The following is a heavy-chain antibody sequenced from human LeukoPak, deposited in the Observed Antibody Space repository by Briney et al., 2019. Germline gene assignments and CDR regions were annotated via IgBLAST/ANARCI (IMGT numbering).Heavy chain of an antibody. CDR2: IKDDGSEK. Sequence: GGSLRLSCAGSAFTFSSYWMSWVRQAPGKGPEWVANIKDDGSEKYYLDSVKGRFTISRDNAKNSLYLQMNSLGAEDTAVYSCARIKEYGFDIWGQGTMVTVSS. CDR3: ARIKEYGFDI. CDR1: AFTFSSYW. V-gene: IGHV3-7*01. D-gene: IGHD3-10*01. J-gene: IGHJ3*02.